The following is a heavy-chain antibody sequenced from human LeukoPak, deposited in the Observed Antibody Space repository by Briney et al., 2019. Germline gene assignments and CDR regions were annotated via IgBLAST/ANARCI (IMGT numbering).Heavy chain of an antibody. CDR1: GFTFNTYA. CDR3: ARHRSSWLIDY. J-gene: IGHJ4*02. CDR2: ISDRGGNR. Sequence: PGGSLRISRAAPGFTFNTYAMSLVRQAPWERLQWVSGISDRGGNRYYADSVRGRFTISRDNTKDTLYLQMNILRAEDTAVYYCARHRSSWLIDYWGQGTLVTVSS. D-gene: IGHD6-6*01. V-gene: IGHV3-23*01.